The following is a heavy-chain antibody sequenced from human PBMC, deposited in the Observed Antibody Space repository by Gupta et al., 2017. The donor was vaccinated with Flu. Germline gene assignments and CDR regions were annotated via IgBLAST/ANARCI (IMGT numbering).Heavy chain of an antibody. J-gene: IGHJ3*02. Sequence: QVTLKESGPVLVKPTETLTLTCTVSGFSLSNARMGVSWIRQPPGKALEWLAHIFSNDEKSYSTSLKSRLTISKDTSKSQVVLTMTNMDPVDTATYYCARIYCSGGSCYAPEHHDAFDIWGQGTMVTVSS. D-gene: IGHD2-15*01. CDR3: ARIYCSGGSCYAPEHHDAFDI. CDR2: IFSNDEK. V-gene: IGHV2-26*01. CDR1: GFSLSNARMG.